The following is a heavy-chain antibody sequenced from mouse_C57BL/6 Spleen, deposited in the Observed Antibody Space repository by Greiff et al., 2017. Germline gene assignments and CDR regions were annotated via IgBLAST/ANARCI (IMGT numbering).Heavy chain of an antibody. CDR1: GYSFTDYN. CDR2: INPNYGTS. CDR3: ASTGYYAMDY. V-gene: IGHV1-39*01. Sequence: VQLQQSGPELVKPGASVKISCKASGYSFTDYNMNWVKQSNGKSREWIGVINPNYGTSSYNQKFKGKATLTVDQSSSTADMQLNSLTSEDSAVYYCASTGYYAMDYWGQGTSVTVSS. J-gene: IGHJ4*01. D-gene: IGHD1-1*01.